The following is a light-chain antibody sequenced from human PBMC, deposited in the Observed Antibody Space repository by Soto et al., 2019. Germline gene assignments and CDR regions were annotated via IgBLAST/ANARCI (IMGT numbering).Light chain of an antibody. V-gene: IGLV2-14*01. Sequence: SVLTQPASVSGSPGQSIAISCTGTSSDAGGYNYVSWYQQHPGKAPKLMVYDVSNRPSGVSNRFSGSKSGNTASLTISGLQAEDEADYYCSSYTSSSTYVFGTGTQLTVL. CDR2: DVS. CDR1: SSDAGGYNY. CDR3: SSYTSSSTYV. J-gene: IGLJ1*01.